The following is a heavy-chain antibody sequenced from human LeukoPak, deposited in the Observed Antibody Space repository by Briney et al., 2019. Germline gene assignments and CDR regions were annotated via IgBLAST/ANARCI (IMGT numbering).Heavy chain of an antibody. CDR1: GFTFSSYS. D-gene: IGHD2-15*01. CDR2: ISSSSSYI. V-gene: IGHV3-21*01. CDR3: ARAVVVVAVTNYYGMDV. Sequence: GGSLRLSCAASGFTFSSYSMNWVRQAPGKGLEWVSSISSSSSYIYYADSVKGRFTISRDNAKNSLYLQMNSLRAEDTAVYYCARAVVVVAVTNYYGMDVWGQGTTVTVSS. J-gene: IGHJ6*02.